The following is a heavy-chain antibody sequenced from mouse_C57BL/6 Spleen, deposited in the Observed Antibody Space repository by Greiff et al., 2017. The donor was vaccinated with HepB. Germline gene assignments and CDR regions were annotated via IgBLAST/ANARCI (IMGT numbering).Heavy chain of an antibody. Sequence: QVQLKESGPELVKPGASVKISCKASGYAFSSSWMNWVKQRPGKGLEWIGRIYPGDGDTNYNGKFKGKATLTADKSSSTAYMQLSSLTSEDSAVYFCARRAQAHYFDYWGQGTTLTVSS. J-gene: IGHJ2*01. V-gene: IGHV1-82*01. D-gene: IGHD3-2*02. CDR3: ARRAQAHYFDY. CDR1: GYAFSSSW. CDR2: IYPGDGDT.